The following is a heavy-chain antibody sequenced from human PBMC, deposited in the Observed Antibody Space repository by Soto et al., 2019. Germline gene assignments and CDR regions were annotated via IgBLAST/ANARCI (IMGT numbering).Heavy chain of an antibody. V-gene: IGHV1-18*01. J-gene: IGHJ4*02. Sequence: GASVKVSCKASGYTFTSYGISWVRQAPGQGLEWMGWISAYNGNTNYAQKLQGRVTMTTDTSTSTAYMELRSLRSDDTAVYYCARNSVVQGWLFYYFDYWGQGTLVTVSS. CDR1: GYTFTSYG. D-gene: IGHD3-22*01. CDR2: ISAYNGNT. CDR3: ARNSVVQGWLFYYFDY.